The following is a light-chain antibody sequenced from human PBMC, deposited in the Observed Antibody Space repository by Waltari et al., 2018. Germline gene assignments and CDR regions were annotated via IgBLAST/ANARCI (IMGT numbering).Light chain of an antibody. V-gene: IGKV1-39*01. J-gene: IGKJ1*01. CDR1: QSISSY. Sequence: DIQMTQSPSSLSASVGDRVTITCRASQSISSYLNWYQQKQGKAPKLLIYASSSLQSGVPSRFSCSGSGTDFTLTISSLQPEDFATYYCQQSYSTLWTFGQGTKVEIK. CDR3: QQSYSTLWT. CDR2: ASS.